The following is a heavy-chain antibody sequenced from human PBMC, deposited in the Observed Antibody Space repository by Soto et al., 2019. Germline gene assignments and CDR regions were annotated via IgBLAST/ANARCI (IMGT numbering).Heavy chain of an antibody. D-gene: IGHD6-19*01. J-gene: IGHJ4*02. CDR3: ARHSVGMTVAGTDFDY. CDR2: FYYTGST. CDR1: GGSISSRSYY. Sequence: QLQLQESGPGLVKPSETLSLTCTVSGGSISSRSYYWAWIRQPPGKGLEWIGTFYYTGSTYYNPSLNSRVTISVDTSKNQFSLILSSVTAADTAVYYCARHSVGMTVAGTDFDYWGQGTLVTVSS. V-gene: IGHV4-39*01.